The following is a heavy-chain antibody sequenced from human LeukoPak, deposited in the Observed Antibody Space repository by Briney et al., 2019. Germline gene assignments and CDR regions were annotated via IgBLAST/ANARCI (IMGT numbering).Heavy chain of an antibody. CDR3: ARDGQRWYYDFWSGPHMDV. CDR2: IYYSGST. Sequence: SETLSLTCTVSGGSISSHYWSWIRQPPGKGLEWIGYIYYSGSTNYNPSLKSRVTISVDTSKNQFSLKLSSVTAADTAVYYCARDGQRWYYDFWSGPHMDVWGKGTTVTVSS. V-gene: IGHV4-59*11. J-gene: IGHJ6*03. D-gene: IGHD3-3*01. CDR1: GGSISSHY.